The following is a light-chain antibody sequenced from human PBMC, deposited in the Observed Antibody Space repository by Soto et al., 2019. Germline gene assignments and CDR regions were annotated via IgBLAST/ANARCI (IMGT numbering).Light chain of an antibody. Sequence: QSVLTQPPSASGTPGQRVTISCSGSSSNIGSNAVSWYQHFPGTAPKVLIYSDDQRPSGVPDRFSDSKSGTSASLAISGLRAEDEADYFCAAWGDSLNTWVFGGGTKLPS. V-gene: IGLV1-44*01. CDR1: SSNIGSNA. CDR3: AAWGDSLNTWV. CDR2: SDD. J-gene: IGLJ3*02.